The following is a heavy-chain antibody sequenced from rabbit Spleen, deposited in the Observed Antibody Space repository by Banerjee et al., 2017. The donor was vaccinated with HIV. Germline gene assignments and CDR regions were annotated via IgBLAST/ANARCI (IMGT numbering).Heavy chain of an antibody. Sequence: QQQLEESGGGLVKPGGTLTLTCKASGFSLSSYWICWVRQAPGKGLQWIACIDTSDGDTDYANWPKGRFTISKTSSTTVTLQMTSLTAADTATYFCARDTGTSFSTYGMDLWGPGTLVTVS. CDR2: IDTSDGDT. CDR1: GFSLSSYW. V-gene: IGHV1S45*01. CDR3: ARDTGTSFSTYGMDL. D-gene: IGHD8-1*01. J-gene: IGHJ6*01.